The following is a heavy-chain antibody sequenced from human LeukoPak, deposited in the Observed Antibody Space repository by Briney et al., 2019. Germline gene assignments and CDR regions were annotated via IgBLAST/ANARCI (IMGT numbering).Heavy chain of an antibody. CDR3: AAMSFSVVPAAVSDYYYMDV. CDR2: IVFGSGNT. V-gene: IGHV1-58*02. CDR1: GFTFTSSA. Sequence: TVKVSCKASGFTFTSSAMQWVRQPRGQRLEWIGWIVFGSGNTNYPKMLQEGVTSTGDMSTSTAYRERSSLRAEDTALYYCAAMSFSVVPAAVSDYYYMDVWGKETTVTVSS. D-gene: IGHD2-2*01. J-gene: IGHJ6*03.